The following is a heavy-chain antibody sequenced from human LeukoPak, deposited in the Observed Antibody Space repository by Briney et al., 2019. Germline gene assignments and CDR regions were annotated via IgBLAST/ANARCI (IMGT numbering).Heavy chain of an antibody. D-gene: IGHD3-9*01. V-gene: IGHV3-66*01. CDR2: IYSGGST. CDR3: ARDARECSDILTGYVYGMDV. J-gene: IGHJ6*02. CDR1: GFTVSSNY. Sequence: GGSLRLSCAASGFTVSSNYMGWVRQAPGKGLEWVSVIYSGGSTYYADSVKGRFTISRDNSKNTLYLQMNSLRAEDTAVYYCARDARECSDILTGYVYGMDVWGQGTTVTVSS.